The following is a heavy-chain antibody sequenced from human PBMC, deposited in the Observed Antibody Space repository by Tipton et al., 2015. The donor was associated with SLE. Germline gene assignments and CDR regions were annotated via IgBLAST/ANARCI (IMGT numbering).Heavy chain of an antibody. J-gene: IGHJ4*02. V-gene: IGHV4-39*01. CDR3: ARGEYSSSWYPFDY. CDR1: GGSISSSSYY. Sequence: TLSLTCTVSGGSISSSSYYWGWIRQPPGKGLEWIGSIYYSGSTYYNPSLKSRDTISVDTSKNQFSLKLSSVTAADTAVYYCARGEYSSSWYPFDYWGQGTLVTVSS. CDR2: IYYSGST. D-gene: IGHD6-13*01.